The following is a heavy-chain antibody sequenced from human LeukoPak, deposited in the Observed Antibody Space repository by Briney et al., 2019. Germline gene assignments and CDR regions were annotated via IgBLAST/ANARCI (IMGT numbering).Heavy chain of an antibody. CDR3: ARCATYYFDY. D-gene: IGHD3-16*01. J-gene: IGHJ4*02. V-gene: IGHV3-66*01. Sequence: GGSLRLSCEASGFTVNSNYMTWVRQAPGKELEWVSIVYISGNTYYVDSVKGRFTISRDKSKNTVYLQMNSLRAEDTAVYYCARCATYYFDYWGQGTLVTVSS. CDR2: VYISGNT. CDR1: GFTVNSNY.